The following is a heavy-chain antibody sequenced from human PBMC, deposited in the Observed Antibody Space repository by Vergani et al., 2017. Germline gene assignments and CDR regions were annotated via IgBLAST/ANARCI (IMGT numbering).Heavy chain of an antibody. CDR3: ARVPAYEGDYGDYGEGYYGMDV. V-gene: IGHV3-11*04. J-gene: IGHJ6*02. CDR1: GFTFSDYY. D-gene: IGHD4-17*01. CDR2: ISSSGSTI. Sequence: QVQLVESGGGLVKPGGSLRLSCAASGFTFSDYYMSWIRQAPGKGLEWVSYISSSGSTIYYADSVKGRFTISRDNAKNSLYLQMNSLRAEDTAVYYCARVPAYEGDYGDYGEGYYGMDVWGQGTTVTVS.